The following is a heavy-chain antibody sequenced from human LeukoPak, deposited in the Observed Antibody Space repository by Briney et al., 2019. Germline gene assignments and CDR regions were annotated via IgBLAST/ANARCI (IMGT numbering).Heavy chain of an antibody. D-gene: IGHD6-13*01. V-gene: IGHV3-23*01. Sequence: SGGSLRLSCGASGFTFSSYAMSWVRQAPGKGLEWVSAITGSGGTTFYPDSVKGRSTISRDNSKKTLYLQMNSLRDEDTAVYYCAKDLSSTWPDAFDIWGQGTMVTVSS. CDR3: AKDLSSTWPDAFDI. CDR2: ITGSGGTT. J-gene: IGHJ3*02. CDR1: GFTFSSYA.